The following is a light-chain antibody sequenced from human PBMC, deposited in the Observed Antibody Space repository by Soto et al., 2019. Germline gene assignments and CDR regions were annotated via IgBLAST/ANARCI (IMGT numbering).Light chain of an antibody. J-gene: IGKJ3*01. CDR1: QSVSNN. CDR3: QQRSNWPPLFT. V-gene: IGKV3-11*01. CDR2: GAF. Sequence: IVMTQSPATLSVSPGERATLSCRASQSVSNNLAWYQQKPGQAPRLLISGAFTRATGIPARFSGSGSGTDFTLTISSLEPEDFAVYYCQQRSNWPPLFTFGPGTKVDIK.